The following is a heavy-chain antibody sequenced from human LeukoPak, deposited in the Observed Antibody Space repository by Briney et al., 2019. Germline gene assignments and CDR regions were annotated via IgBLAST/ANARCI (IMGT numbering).Heavy chain of an antibody. D-gene: IGHD1-14*01. J-gene: IGHJ6*03. CDR1: GFTVSNYY. CDR3: ARGTGNLGRFYMDV. V-gene: IGHV3-53*01. CDR2: IYPDGRT. Sequence: PGGSLRLSCAASGFTVSNYYMTWVRQAPGKGLEWVSVIYPDGRTYFADSLKGRFTISRDNYKNTVYLQMNRLRAEDRAVYHCARGTGNLGRFYMDVWGKGTTVTISS.